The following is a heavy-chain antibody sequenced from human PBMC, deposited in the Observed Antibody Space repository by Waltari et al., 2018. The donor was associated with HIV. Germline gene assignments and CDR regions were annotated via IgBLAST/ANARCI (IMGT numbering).Heavy chain of an antibody. Sequence: QVQLVESGGGVVQPGRSLRLSCAASGFTFSSYAMHWVRQAPGKGLEWVAVISYDGSNKYYADSVKGRFTISRDNSKNTLYLQMNSLRAEDTAVYYCARDSTMIVVAYDAFDIWGQGTMVTVSS. D-gene: IGHD3-22*01. CDR3: ARDSTMIVVAYDAFDI. V-gene: IGHV3-30*01. CDR2: ISYDGSNK. J-gene: IGHJ3*02. CDR1: GFTFSSYA.